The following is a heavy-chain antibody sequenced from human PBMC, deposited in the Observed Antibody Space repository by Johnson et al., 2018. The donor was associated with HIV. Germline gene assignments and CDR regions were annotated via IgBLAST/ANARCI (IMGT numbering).Heavy chain of an antibody. J-gene: IGHJ3*02. Sequence: QVQLVESGGGLVQPGRSLRLSCAASGFTFSSYAMHWVRQAPGQGLEWVAVIWYDGHFTYYGESVKGRFTISRDNSKNTGFLEMNSLRAEDTAVYYCAKDKDAFDIWGQGTMVTVSS. V-gene: IGHV3-30*04. CDR3: AKDKDAFDI. CDR2: IWYDGHFT. CDR1: GFTFSSYA.